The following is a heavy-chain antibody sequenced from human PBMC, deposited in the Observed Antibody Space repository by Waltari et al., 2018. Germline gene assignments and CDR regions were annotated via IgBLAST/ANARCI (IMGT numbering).Heavy chain of an antibody. Sequence: EVQLVESGGGLVQPGGSLRLSCAASGFTFSSYEMNWVRQAPGKGLEWVSYISSSGMTIYYADTVKGRFTISRDNAKNSLYLQMNSLRAEDTAVYYCARGSFGIAVAGFDYWGQGTLVTVSS. CDR3: ARGSFGIAVAGFDY. J-gene: IGHJ4*02. D-gene: IGHD6-19*01. V-gene: IGHV3-48*03. CDR1: GFTFSSYE. CDR2: ISSSGMTI.